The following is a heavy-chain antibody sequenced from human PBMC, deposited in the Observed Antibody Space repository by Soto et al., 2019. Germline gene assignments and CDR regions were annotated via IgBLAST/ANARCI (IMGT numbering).Heavy chain of an antibody. CDR1: GFTFSSYS. D-gene: IGHD6-6*01. Sequence: GGSLRLSCAASGFTFSSYSMNWVRQAPGKGLEWVSSISSSSSYIYYADSVKGRFTISRDNAKNSLYLQMNSLRAEDTAVYYCARRPPEYSSSDYYYGMDVWGQGTTVTVSS. V-gene: IGHV3-21*01. J-gene: IGHJ6*02. CDR3: ARRPPEYSSSDYYYGMDV. CDR2: ISSSSSYI.